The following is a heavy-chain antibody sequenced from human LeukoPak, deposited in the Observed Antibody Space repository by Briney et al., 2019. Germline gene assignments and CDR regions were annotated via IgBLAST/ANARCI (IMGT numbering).Heavy chain of an antibody. CDR1: GYTFTSYD. D-gene: IGHD2-2*01. CDR3: ARGSYCSSTSCYCWFDP. CDR2: MNPNSGNT. J-gene: IGHJ5*02. V-gene: IGHV1-8*01. Sequence: ASVKVSCKASGYTFTSYDINWVRQATGQGLEWMGWMNPNSGNTGYAQKFQGRVTMTRNTSISTAYMELSSLRSEDTAVYYCARGSYCSSTSCYCWFDPWGQGTLVTVSS.